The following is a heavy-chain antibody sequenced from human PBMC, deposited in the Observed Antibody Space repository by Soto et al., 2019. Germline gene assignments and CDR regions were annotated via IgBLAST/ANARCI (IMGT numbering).Heavy chain of an antibody. J-gene: IGHJ1*01. V-gene: IGHV3-9*01. CDR2: INWNSGSI. D-gene: IGHD6-13*01. CDR1: GFTLDDYA. CDR3: VKDESINWYSGHFRH. Sequence: PGGPLRLSCAASGFTLDDYAMHWVRQVPGKGLEWVSGINWNSGSIGYGDSVKGRFAISRDNAKNSLHLQMNSLSAEDTAFYYCVKDESINWYSGHFRHWGQGTLVTVSS.